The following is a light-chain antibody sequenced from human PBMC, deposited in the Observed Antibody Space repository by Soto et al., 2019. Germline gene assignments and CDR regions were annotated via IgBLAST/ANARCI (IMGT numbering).Light chain of an antibody. V-gene: IGLV1-40*01. CDR1: SSNIGAGYD. Sequence: QSVLTQPPSVSGAPGQRVTISCTGSSSNIGAGYDVHWYQHLPGTAPKLLIYRNNNRPSGVPDRFSVSKSGTSASLAITGLQAEDEADYYCQSYDSSLSAVVFGGGTKLTVL. CDR2: RNN. J-gene: IGLJ2*01. CDR3: QSYDSSLSAVV.